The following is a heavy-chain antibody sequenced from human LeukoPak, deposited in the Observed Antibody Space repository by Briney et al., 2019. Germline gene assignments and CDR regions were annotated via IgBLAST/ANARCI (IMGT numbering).Heavy chain of an antibody. Sequence: PGGSLRLSCAASGFSFSRYSMNWVRQAPGKGLEWVSYISSSSSTIYYADSVKGRFTISRDNAKNSLYLQMNSLRDEDTAVYYCAREPWDNGDYYIDYWGQGTLVTVSS. J-gene: IGHJ4*02. CDR2: ISSSSSTI. D-gene: IGHD2-21*01. V-gene: IGHV3-48*02. CDR1: GFSFSRYS. CDR3: AREPWDNGDYYIDY.